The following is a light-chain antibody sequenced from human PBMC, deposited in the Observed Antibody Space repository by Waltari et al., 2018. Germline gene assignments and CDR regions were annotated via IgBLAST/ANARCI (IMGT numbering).Light chain of an antibody. V-gene: IGLV7-46*01. CDR3: LLSFRSGWV. CDR2: DTS. CDR1: PGPFIAVLF. Sequence: QAVVTQEPSLPVSPCETVTLPCASSPGPFIAVLFPYWLQQRPAPAPRALMYDTSIKNMWTPARFSGSLIGGRAVLTLSGAQPEDEADYYCLLSFRSGWVFGGGTRLIV. J-gene: IGLJ3*02.